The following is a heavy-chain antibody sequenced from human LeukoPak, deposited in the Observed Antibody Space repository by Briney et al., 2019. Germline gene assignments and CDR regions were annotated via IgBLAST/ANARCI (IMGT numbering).Heavy chain of an antibody. CDR1: GGSISSYY. CDR2: IYYGGST. D-gene: IGHD6-6*01. V-gene: IGHV4-59*01. J-gene: IGHJ6*02. CDR3: ARDRRKMDV. Sequence: SETLSLTCTVSGGSISSYYWSWIRQPPGKGLEWIGYIYYGGSTNYNPSLKSRVTISVDTSKNQFFLKLSSVTAADTAVYYCARDRRKMDVWGQGTTVTVSS.